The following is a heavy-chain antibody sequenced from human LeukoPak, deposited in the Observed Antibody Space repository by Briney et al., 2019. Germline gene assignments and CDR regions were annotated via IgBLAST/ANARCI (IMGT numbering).Heavy chain of an antibody. D-gene: IGHD3-22*01. CDR1: GYNFISYG. J-gene: IGHJ4*02. Sequence: ASVKVSCKASGYNFISYGISWVRQAPGQGLEWMGWINTNTGNPTYAQGFTGRFVFSLDTSVSTAYLQISSLKAEDTAVYYCARDGGSSYYYHDYWGQGTLVTVSS. V-gene: IGHV7-4-1*02. CDR3: ARDGGSSYYYHDY. CDR2: INTNTGNP.